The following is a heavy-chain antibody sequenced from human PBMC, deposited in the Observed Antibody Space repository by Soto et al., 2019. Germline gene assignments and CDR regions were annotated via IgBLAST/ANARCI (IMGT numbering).Heavy chain of an antibody. CDR3: ARGRFDTTSWSNYFDY. Sequence: QVQLQESGPGLVKPSETLSLTCTVSGGSISSYFWNWIRQPPGKGLEWIGHIYYSGSTNYNPSLKGRVTISVDTSKNQFSLKLSSVTAADTALYYCARGRFDTTSWSNYFDYWGQGTLVTISS. J-gene: IGHJ4*02. CDR2: IYYSGST. CDR1: GGSISSYF. D-gene: IGHD6-13*01. V-gene: IGHV4-59*01.